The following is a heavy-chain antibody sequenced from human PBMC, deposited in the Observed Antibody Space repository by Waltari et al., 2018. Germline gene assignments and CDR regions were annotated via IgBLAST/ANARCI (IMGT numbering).Heavy chain of an antibody. CDR2: IYDSGST. Sequence: QLQLQESGPGLVKPSETLSLTCTVSGGTISSNSYYWGWIRQPPGKGLEWIGSIYDSGSTYYNPSIKSRVTISVDTSKNQFSLKLSSVTAADTAVYYCARYYWYFDLWGRGTLVTVSS. J-gene: IGHJ2*01. CDR3: ARYYWYFDL. V-gene: IGHV4-39*07. CDR1: GGTISSNSYY.